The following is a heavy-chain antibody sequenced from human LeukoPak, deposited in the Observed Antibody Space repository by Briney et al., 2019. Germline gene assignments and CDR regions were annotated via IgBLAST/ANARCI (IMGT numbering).Heavy chain of an antibody. CDR1: GFTFSSYA. J-gene: IGHJ4*02. V-gene: IGHV3-23*01. CDR2: ISGSGGST. Sequence: GGSLRLSCAASGFTFSSYAMSWVRQAPGKGLEWVSAISGSGGSTYYADSVKGRFTISRDNSKNTLYLQMNSLRAEDTAVYYCTKFVGYCSSTSCFDYWGQGTLVTVSS. CDR3: TKFVGYCSSTSCFDY. D-gene: IGHD2-2*01.